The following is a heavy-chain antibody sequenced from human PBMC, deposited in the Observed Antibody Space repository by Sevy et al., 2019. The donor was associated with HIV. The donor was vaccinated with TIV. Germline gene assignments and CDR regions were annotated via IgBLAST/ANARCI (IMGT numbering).Heavy chain of an antibody. CDR2: MNPNSGNT. D-gene: IGHD2-15*01. CDR3: ARGGLGYCSGGSCDSEGIYYYYGMDV. Sequence: ASVKVSCKASGYTFTSYDINWVRQATGQGLEWMGWMNPNSGNTGYAQKFQGRVTMTRNTSISTAYMELSSLRSEDTAVYYCARGGLGYCSGGSCDSEGIYYYYGMDVWGQGTTVTVSS. V-gene: IGHV1-8*01. CDR1: GYTFTSYD. J-gene: IGHJ6*02.